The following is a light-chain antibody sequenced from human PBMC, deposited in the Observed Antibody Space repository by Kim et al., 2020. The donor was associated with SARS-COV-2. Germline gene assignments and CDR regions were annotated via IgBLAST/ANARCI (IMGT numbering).Light chain of an antibody. CDR2: STS. CDR1: QSVAGL. Sequence: IVVTQSPATVSVSPGEGVTLSCRTSQSVAGLLAWYQQKSGQAPRLLIYSTSTRATGVPARFSGSGSGTEFTLTISSVRSEDSAVYYCQEHNSWPPVYTFGQGTKLEI. J-gene: IGKJ2*01. CDR3: QEHNSWPPVYT. V-gene: IGKV3-15*01.